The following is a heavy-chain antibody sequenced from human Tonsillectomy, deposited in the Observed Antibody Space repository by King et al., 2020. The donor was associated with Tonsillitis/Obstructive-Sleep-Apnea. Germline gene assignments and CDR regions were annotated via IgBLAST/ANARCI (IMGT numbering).Heavy chain of an antibody. Sequence: VQLVESGGGVVQPGRSLRLSCAASGFTFSSYAMHWVRQAPGKGLEWGAVISYDVSNKYYADSVKGRFTISRDNSKTTLYLQMNSLRAEDTAVYYCARDGLYIRVVPAAMIDNYYYMYVWVHGTTVTVSS. V-gene: IGHV3-30*01. J-gene: IGHJ6*03. D-gene: IGHD2-2*01. CDR1: GFTFSSYA. CDR3: ARDGLYIRVVPAAMIDNYYYMYV. CDR2: ISYDVSNK.